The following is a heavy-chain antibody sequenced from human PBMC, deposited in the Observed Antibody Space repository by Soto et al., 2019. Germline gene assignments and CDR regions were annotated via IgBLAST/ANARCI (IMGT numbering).Heavy chain of an antibody. V-gene: IGHV3-30-3*01. Sequence: GSLRRSCTASGFTFGNYAIDWVRQAPGKGLEWVACVSYDGSNEHYADSVQGRFTISRDNYKNTVYLQMQSLRADDTAVYYCARNIIYFDSWGQGSLVTVYS. CDR1: GFTFGNYA. CDR2: VSYDGSNE. CDR3: ARNIIYFDS. J-gene: IGHJ4*02.